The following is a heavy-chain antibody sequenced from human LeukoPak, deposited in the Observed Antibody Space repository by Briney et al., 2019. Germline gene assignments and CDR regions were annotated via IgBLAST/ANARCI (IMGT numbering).Heavy chain of an antibody. D-gene: IGHD6-19*01. CDR3: AKGKDDSSGWYFFY. V-gene: IGHV3-21*01. CDR1: GFNFSTYT. Sequence: GGSLRLSCAASGFNFSTYTMNWVRQAPGKGLECVSSISSSSSYIYYADAVKGRFAISRDNAKNSLYLQMNSLRADDTAVYYCAKGKDDSSGWYFFYWGQGTLVTVSS. J-gene: IGHJ4*02. CDR2: ISSSSSYI.